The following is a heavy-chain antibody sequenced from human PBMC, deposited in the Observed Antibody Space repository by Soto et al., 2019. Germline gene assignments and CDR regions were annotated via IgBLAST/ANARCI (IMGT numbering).Heavy chain of an antibody. D-gene: IGHD1-1*01. CDR2: IDDSGST. CDR1: SGTISSRSHY. CDR3: ARQGRNTRIVLIKHYATDF. J-gene: IGHJ6*02. V-gene: IGHV4-39*01. Sequence: TLSLTCTVSSGTISSRSHYWDWIRQPPGKGLEWIGVIDDSGSTHYSESLKSRVTISVDTSKNQFSLKVSSVTATDTAVYYCARQGRNTRIVLIKHYATDFWGQGTAFTVSS.